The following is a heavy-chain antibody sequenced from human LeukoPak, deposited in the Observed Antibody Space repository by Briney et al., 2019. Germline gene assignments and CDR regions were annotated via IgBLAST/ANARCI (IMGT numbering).Heavy chain of an antibody. D-gene: IGHD6-13*01. J-gene: IGHJ4*02. CDR3: APTYSSSWYGY. CDR1: GFTFSTYG. Sequence: PGGSLRLSCAASGFTFSTYGIHWVRQAPGKGLEWVALIWYDGSHKYYADSVKGRFTISRDNPKNTLYLQMNSLRVEDTAVYYCAPTYSSSWYGYWGQGTLVTVSS. V-gene: IGHV3-33*01. CDR2: IWYDGSHK.